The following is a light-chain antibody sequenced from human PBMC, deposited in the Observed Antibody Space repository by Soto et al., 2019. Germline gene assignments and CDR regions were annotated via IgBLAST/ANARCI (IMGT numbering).Light chain of an antibody. V-gene: IGKV3-20*01. CDR3: QQYSSSPRVT. CDR1: QSVSSRY. Sequence: EIVMTQSPATLSVTPGERATFSCRASQSVSSRYLAWYQQKPGQAPRLLIYGASSRATGIPDRFSGSGSGTDFTLTISRLEPEDFAVYYCQQYSSSPRVTFGQGTRLEIK. CDR2: GAS. J-gene: IGKJ5*01.